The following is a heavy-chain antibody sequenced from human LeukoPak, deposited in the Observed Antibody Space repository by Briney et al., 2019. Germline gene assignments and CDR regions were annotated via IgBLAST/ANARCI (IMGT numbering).Heavy chain of an antibody. D-gene: IGHD3-9*01. Sequence: PGGSLRLSCAASGFTFSSYAMSWVRQAPGKGLEWVSAISGSGGSTYYADSVKGRFTISRDNSKNTLYLQMNSLRAEDTAVYYCAKDKDYHYDILTGLFDYWGQGTLVTVSS. CDR3: AKDKDYHYDILTGLFDY. CDR2: ISGSGGST. CDR1: GFTFSSYA. V-gene: IGHV3-23*01. J-gene: IGHJ4*02.